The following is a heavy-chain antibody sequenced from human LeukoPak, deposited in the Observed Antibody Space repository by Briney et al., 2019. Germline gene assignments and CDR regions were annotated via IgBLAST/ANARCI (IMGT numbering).Heavy chain of an antibody. D-gene: IGHD2-15*01. CDR2: INHSGST. J-gene: IGHJ5*02. CDR1: GGSFSGHY. V-gene: IGHV4-34*01. Sequence: SETLSLTCAVYGGSFSGHYWSWIRQPPGKGLEWIGEINHSGSTNYNPSLKSRVTISVHASKNLFALKLSSVTAADTAVYYCARDRYCSGGSCSLGWFDPWGQATLVTVSS. CDR3: ARDRYCSGGSCSLGWFDP.